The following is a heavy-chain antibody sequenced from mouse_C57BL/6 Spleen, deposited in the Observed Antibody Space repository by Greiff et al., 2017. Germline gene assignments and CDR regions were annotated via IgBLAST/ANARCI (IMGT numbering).Heavy chain of an antibody. CDR1: GFTFSDYG. CDR3: ASWSFAY. V-gene: IGHV5-17*01. J-gene: IGHJ3*01. CDR2: ISSGSSTI. Sequence: DVMLVESGGGLVKPGGSLKLSCAASGFTFSDYGMHWVRQAPEKGLEWVAYISSGSSTIYYADTVKGRFTISRDNAKNTLFLQMTSLRSEDTAMYYCASWSFAYWGQGTLVTVSA.